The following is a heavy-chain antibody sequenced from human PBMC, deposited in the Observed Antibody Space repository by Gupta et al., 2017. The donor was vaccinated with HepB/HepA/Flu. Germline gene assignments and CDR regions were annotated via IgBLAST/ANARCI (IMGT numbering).Heavy chain of an antibody. D-gene: IGHD1-26*01. CDR2: ISYDGSRV. CDR1: GFTFNSYA. CDR3: AKTRYSGSRNDFDL. J-gene: IGHJ4*02. Sequence: QVQLVESGGGLVQPGRSLRLSCVGSGFTFNSYAIHWVRQAPGKGLAWVAVISYDGSRVNYADSVEGRFTISRDDSKKTVVLEMNNLRLADTAVYYCAKTRYSGSRNDFDLWGQGTLVTVSS. V-gene: IGHV3-30*04.